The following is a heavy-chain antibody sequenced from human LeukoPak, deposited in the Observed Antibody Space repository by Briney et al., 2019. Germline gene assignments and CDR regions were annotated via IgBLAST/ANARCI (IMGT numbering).Heavy chain of an antibody. V-gene: IGHV4-4*07. CDR2: IYTSGST. Sequence: SETLSLTCTVSGGSISSYYWSWIRQPAGKGLEWIGRIYTSGSTNCNPSLKSRVTMSVDTSKNQFSLKLSSVTAADTAVYYCARQVLLRHGGNWFDPWGQGTLVTVSS. J-gene: IGHJ5*02. CDR3: ARQVLLRHGGNWFDP. CDR1: GGSISSYY. D-gene: IGHD3-10*01.